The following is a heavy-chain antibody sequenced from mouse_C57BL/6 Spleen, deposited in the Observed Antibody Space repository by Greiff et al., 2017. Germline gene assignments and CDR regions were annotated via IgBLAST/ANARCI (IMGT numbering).Heavy chain of an antibody. CDR3: APLDCLSYAMDY. V-gene: IGHV14-2*01. D-gene: IGHD2-4*01. J-gene: IGHJ4*01. CDR1: GFNIKDYY. CDR2: IDPETGET. Sequence: EVQLQQSGAELVKPGASVKLSCTASGFNIKDYYMHWVKQRTEQGLEWIGRIDPETGETKYAPKFQGKATITADTSSNTAYLQLSSLTSEDTAVYYCAPLDCLSYAMDYWGQGTSVTVSS.